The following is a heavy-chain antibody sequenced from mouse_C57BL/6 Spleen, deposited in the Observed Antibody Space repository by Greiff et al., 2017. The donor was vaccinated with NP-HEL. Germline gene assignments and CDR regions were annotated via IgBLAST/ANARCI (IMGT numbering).Heavy chain of an antibody. D-gene: IGHD4-1*01. CDR3: ARALGRGYYFDD. J-gene: IGHJ2*01. CDR2: ISDGGSYT. V-gene: IGHV5-4*03. CDR1: GFTFSSYA. Sequence: EVKLMESGGGLVKPGGSLKLSCAASGFTFSSYAMSWVRQTPEKRLEWVATISDGGSYTYYPDNVKGRSTISRDNAKNNLYLQMSHLKSEYTAMYYCARALGRGYYFDDWGQGTTLTVSS.